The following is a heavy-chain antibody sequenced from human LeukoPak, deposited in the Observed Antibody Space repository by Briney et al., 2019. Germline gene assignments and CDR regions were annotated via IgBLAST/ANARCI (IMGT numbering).Heavy chain of an antibody. D-gene: IGHD6-13*01. CDR1: GFTFSSHW. Sequence: GGSLRLSCAASGFTFSSHWVTWVRQAPGKGLECVASIKEDGSETYYVDSVKGRFTISRDNAKNSLYLQMNSLRAEDTAVYYCARISSSSWYPYYYYYMDVWGKGTTVTVSS. V-gene: IGHV3-7*01. CDR2: IKEDGSET. J-gene: IGHJ6*03. CDR3: ARISSSSWYPYYYYYMDV.